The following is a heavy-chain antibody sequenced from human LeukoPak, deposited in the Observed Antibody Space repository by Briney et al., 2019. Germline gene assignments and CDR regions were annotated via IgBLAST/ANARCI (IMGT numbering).Heavy chain of an antibody. CDR3: ARLPAYHNWFDP. V-gene: IGHV4-59*08. J-gene: IGHJ5*02. CDR2: IYYSGST. Sequence: SETLSLTCTVSGGSISSYYWSWIRQPPGKGLKWIGYIYYSGSTNYNPPLKSRVTISVDTSKNQFSLKLSSVTAADTAVYYCARLPAYHNWFDPWGQGTLVTVSS. D-gene: IGHD2-2*01. CDR1: GGSISSYY.